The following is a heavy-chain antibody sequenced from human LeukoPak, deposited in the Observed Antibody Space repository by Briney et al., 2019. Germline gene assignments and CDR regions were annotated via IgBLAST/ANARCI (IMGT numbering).Heavy chain of an antibody. CDR1: AFTFSSYW. Sequence: QPGGSLRLSCAASAFTFSSYWMHWVRHAPGKGLVWVSRINSDGSSTSYADSVKGRFTISRDNAKNTLYLQMNSLRAEDTAMYYCARGSDCSGGSCYSYWYFDLWGRGTLVTVSS. D-gene: IGHD2-15*01. V-gene: IGHV3-74*01. J-gene: IGHJ2*01. CDR2: INSDGSST. CDR3: ARGSDCSGGSCYSYWYFDL.